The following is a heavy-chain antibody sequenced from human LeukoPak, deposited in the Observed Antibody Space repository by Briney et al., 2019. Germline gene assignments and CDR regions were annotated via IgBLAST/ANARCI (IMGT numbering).Heavy chain of an antibody. Sequence: ASVKVSCKASGYTFTSYGISWVRQAPGQGLEWMGWISAYNGNTNYAQKLQGRVTMTTDTSTSTAYMELRSLRSDDTAVYYCARDFAGGYCSSTSCFTFDYWGQGTLVTVSS. CDR3: ARDFAGGYCSSTSCFTFDY. V-gene: IGHV1-18*01. J-gene: IGHJ4*02. CDR2: ISAYNGNT. D-gene: IGHD2-2*02. CDR1: GYTFTSYG.